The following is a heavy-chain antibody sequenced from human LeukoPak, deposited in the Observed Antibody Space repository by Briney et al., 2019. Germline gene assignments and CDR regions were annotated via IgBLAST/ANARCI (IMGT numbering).Heavy chain of an antibody. CDR2: ISANNGDT. Sequence: ASVKVSCKASGFTFTNYDFSWVRQAPGQGLEWMGWISANNGDTHYAQKFQGRVTMTTDTSTTTVYMELRSLTSDDSAVYYCARKPMAHAFDFWGQGTMVTVSS. CDR1: GFTFTNYD. V-gene: IGHV1-18*04. D-gene: IGHD3-10*01. J-gene: IGHJ3*01. CDR3: ARKPMAHAFDF.